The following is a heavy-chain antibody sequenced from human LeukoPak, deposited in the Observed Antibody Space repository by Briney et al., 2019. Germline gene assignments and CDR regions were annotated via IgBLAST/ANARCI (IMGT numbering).Heavy chain of an antibody. Sequence: ASVTVSCKASGYTFTSYGISWVRQAPGQGLEWMGWISAYNGNTNYAQKLQGRVTMTTDTSTSTAYMELRSLRSDDTAVYYSARPTHYYDSRGYGFDCWGQGTLVTVSS. CDR1: GYTFTSYG. J-gene: IGHJ4*02. D-gene: IGHD3-22*01. V-gene: IGHV1-18*01. CDR3: ARPTHYYDSRGYGFDC. CDR2: ISAYNGNT.